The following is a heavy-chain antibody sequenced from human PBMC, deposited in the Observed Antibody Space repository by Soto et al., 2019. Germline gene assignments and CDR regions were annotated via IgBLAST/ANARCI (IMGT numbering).Heavy chain of an antibody. CDR1: GGSISSYY. J-gene: IGHJ5*02. Sequence: SETLSLTCTVSGGSISSYYWSWIRQPPGKGLEWIGYIYYSGSTNYNPSLKSRVTISVDTSKNQFSLKLSSVTAADTAVYYCARHPTAVLMVYAEFWFDPWGQGTLVTVS. CDR3: ARHPTAVLMVYAEFWFDP. CDR2: IYYSGST. D-gene: IGHD2-8*01. V-gene: IGHV4-59*08.